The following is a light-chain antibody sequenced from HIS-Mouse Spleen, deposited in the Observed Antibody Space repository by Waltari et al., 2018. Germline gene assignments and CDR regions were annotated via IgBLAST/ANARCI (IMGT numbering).Light chain of an antibody. CDR1: SSAVGGYTY. Sequence: QSALTQPASVSGSPGQSITIPCPGTSSAVGGYTYVSWYQQHPGKPPKLMIYDVSNRPSGVSNRFSGSKSGNTASLTISGLQAEDEADYYCSSYTSSSTEVFGGGTKLTVL. CDR3: SSYTSSSTEV. J-gene: IGLJ2*01. V-gene: IGLV2-14*03. CDR2: DVS.